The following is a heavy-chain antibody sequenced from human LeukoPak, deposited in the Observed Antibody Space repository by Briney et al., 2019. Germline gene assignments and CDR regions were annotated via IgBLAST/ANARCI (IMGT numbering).Heavy chain of an antibody. CDR2: ISPDGSTI. CDR3: ARAGGGGGYYYDY. Sequence: GGSLRLSCVASGFTFSSPWMSWVRQAPGKGLEWVANISPDGSTIYYVDSVKGRVTISRDNSKNTLYLQMNSLRAEDTAVYYCARAGGGGGYYYDYWGQGTLVTVSS. J-gene: IGHJ4*02. CDR1: GFTFSSPW. V-gene: IGHV3-7*01. D-gene: IGHD2-15*01.